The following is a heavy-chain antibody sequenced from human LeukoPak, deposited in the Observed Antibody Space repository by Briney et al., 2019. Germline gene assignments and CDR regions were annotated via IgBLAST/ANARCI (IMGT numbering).Heavy chain of an antibody. D-gene: IGHD3-10*01. V-gene: IGHV4-4*07. Sequence: SETLSLTCTVSGGSISSYYWSWIRQPAGKGLEWIGRIYTSGSTNYNPSLKSRVTMSVDASKNQFSLKLSSVTAADTAVYYCARAYGSGSYYNWFDPWGQGTLVTVSS. J-gene: IGHJ5*02. CDR2: IYTSGST. CDR3: ARAYGSGSYYNWFDP. CDR1: GGSISSYY.